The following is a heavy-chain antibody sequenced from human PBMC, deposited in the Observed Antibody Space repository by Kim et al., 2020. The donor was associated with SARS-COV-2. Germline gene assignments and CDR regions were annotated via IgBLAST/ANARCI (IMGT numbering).Heavy chain of an antibody. J-gene: IGHJ5*02. CDR1: GFTFSSYG. V-gene: IGHV3-30*18. Sequence: GGSLRLSCAASGFTFSSYGMHWVRQAPGKGLEWVAVISYDGSNKYYADYVKGRFTISRDNSKNTLYLQMNSLRAEDTAVYYCAKGNWNYRDNWFDPWGQGTLVTVSS. CDR3: AKGNWNYRDNWFDP. CDR2: ISYDGSNK. D-gene: IGHD1-7*01.